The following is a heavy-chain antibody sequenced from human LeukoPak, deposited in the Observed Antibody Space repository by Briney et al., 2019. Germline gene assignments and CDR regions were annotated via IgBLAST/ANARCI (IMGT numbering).Heavy chain of an antibody. J-gene: IGHJ4*02. D-gene: IGHD6-19*01. V-gene: IGHV3-33*08. Sequence: PGRSLTLTCTVSGCTISSYGIHWVRLAPGKGLEWVAVIWYDGSNKYYADSLKGRFTISRDNSKNTLYLQMNSLRAEDTAVYYCARARTDSGGWNLGYYFDYWGQGTLVTVSS. CDR3: ARARTDSGGWNLGYYFDY. CDR2: IWYDGSNK. CDR1: GCTISSYG.